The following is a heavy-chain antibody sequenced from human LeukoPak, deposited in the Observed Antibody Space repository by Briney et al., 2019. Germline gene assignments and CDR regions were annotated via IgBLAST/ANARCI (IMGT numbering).Heavy chain of an antibody. CDR2: IIPIFGTA. CDR1: GGTFSSYA. CDR3: ARAGYSSSWYSYFDY. D-gene: IGHD6-13*01. V-gene: IGHV1-69*06. Sequence: ASVKVSCKASGGTFSSYAISWVRQAPGQGLEWMGGIIPIFGTANYAQKFQGRVTITADKSTSTAYMELSSLRSEDTAMYYCARAGYSSSWYSYFDYWGQGTLVTVSS. J-gene: IGHJ4*02.